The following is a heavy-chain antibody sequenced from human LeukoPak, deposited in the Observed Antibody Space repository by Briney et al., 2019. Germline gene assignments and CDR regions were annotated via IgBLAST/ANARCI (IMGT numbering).Heavy chain of an antibody. CDR1: GFTFSSYS. CDR2: ISGSGGST. CDR3: AKDAPVNIVVVPAANS. J-gene: IGHJ4*02. D-gene: IGHD2-2*01. V-gene: IGHV3-23*01. Sequence: GGSLRLSCAATGFTFSSYSMNWVRQAPGKGLEWVSAISGSGGSTYYADSVKGRFTISRDNSKNTLYLQMNSLRAEDTAVYYCAKDAPVNIVVVPAANSWGQGTLVTVSS.